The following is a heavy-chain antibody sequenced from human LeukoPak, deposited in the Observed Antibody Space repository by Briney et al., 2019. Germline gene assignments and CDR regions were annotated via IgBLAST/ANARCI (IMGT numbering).Heavy chain of an antibody. CDR1: GGSISSYY. CDR3: ARYYDILTCLDY. J-gene: IGHJ4*02. V-gene: IGHV4-4*09. Sequence: SETLSLTSTVSGGSISSYYWRWIRQPPGKGRKWFGYIYTSESTNYNPSLKSVVTISVATTKKQFSRKLSSVTAADTGVYYCARYYDILTCLDYWGQGTLVTVSS. CDR2: IYTSEST. D-gene: IGHD3-9*01.